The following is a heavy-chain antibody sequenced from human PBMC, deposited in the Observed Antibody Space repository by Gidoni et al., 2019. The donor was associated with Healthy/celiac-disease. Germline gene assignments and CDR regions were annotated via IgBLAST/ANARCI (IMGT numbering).Heavy chain of an antibody. Sequence: QVQLVESGGGVVQPGRSLRLSCAASGFTFSSYGMHWVRQAPGKGLEWVAVISYDGSNKYYADSVKGRFTISRDNSKNTLYLQMNSLRAEDTAVYYCAKDSSSWYDYFDYWGQGTLVTVSS. D-gene: IGHD6-13*01. CDR3: AKDSSSWYDYFDY. CDR2: ISYDGSNK. J-gene: IGHJ4*02. CDR1: GFTFSSYG. V-gene: IGHV3-30*18.